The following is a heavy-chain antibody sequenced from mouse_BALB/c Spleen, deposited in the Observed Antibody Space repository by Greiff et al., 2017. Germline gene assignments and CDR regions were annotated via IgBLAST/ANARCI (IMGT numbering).Heavy chain of an antibody. V-gene: IGHV14-4*02. CDR3: NGITTVVATDFDY. CDR2: IDPENGDT. Sequence: DVQLQESGAELVRSGASVKLSCTASGFNIKDYYMHWVKQRPEQGLEWIGWIDPENGDTEYAPKFQGKATMTADTSSNTAYLQLSSLTSEDTAVYYCNGITTVVATDFDYWGQGTTLTVSS. J-gene: IGHJ2*01. CDR1: GFNIKDYY. D-gene: IGHD1-1*01.